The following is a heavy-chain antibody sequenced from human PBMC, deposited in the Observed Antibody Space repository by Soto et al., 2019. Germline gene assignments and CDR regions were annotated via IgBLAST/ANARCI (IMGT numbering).Heavy chain of an antibody. V-gene: IGHV3-74*01. J-gene: IGHJ3*01. D-gene: IGHD1-26*01. Sequence: EVQLVESGGGLVRPGGSLSLSCAASGFTFSYYGIHWVRQAPGKGVVWVSRIHSDGSSATYADFVKGRFIISRDNARNTVDLQMNRVRDEDTAVYYCARGERGAFDLWGEGTVVTVSS. CDR2: IHSDGSSA. CDR3: ARGERGAFDL. CDR1: GFTFSYYG.